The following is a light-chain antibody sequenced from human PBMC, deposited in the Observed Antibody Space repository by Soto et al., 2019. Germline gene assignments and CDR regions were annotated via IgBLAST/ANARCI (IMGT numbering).Light chain of an antibody. J-gene: IGKJ1*01. CDR3: QQYNSYSRT. CDR2: YAS. V-gene: IGKV1-5*01. CDR1: QSISSW. Sequence: DIQMTQSPSTLSASVGDSVTITCRASQSISSWLAWYQQKPGKAPKLLIYYASSLESGVPSRFSGSGSGTEFTLTISSLQPDDFATYYCQQYNSYSRTFGQGSKVDI.